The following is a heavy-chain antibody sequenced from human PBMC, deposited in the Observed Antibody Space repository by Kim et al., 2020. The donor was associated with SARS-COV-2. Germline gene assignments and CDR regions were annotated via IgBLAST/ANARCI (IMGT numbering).Heavy chain of an antibody. D-gene: IGHD2-15*01. V-gene: IGHV7-4-1*02. J-gene: IGHJ4*02. Sequence: TYAQGFTGRFVFSLDTSVSTAYLQISSLKAEDTAVYYCARDEGGGHFDYWGQGTLVTVSS. CDR3: ARDEGGGHFDY.